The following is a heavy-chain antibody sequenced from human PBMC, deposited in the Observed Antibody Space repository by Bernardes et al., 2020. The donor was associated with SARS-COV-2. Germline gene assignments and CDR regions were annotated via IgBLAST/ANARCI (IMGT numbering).Heavy chain of an antibody. J-gene: IGHJ4*02. CDR3: ARGSTTSDY. V-gene: IGHV4-34*01. CDR1: GGFFTGYY. CDR2: IDHGENT. Sequence: SETLSLTCEVHGGFFTGYYWGWIRQPPGKGLEWIGEIDHGENTNYNPSLKSRVTLSIDTSRNRFSLMLPSVTAADTAMYYCARGSTTSDYWGQGTLVTVSS.